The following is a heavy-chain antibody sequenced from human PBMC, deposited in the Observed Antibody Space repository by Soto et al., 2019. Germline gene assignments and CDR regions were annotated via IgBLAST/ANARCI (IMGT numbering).Heavy chain of an antibody. D-gene: IGHD4-17*01. CDR1: GFNFNTYW. V-gene: IGHV3-7*03. J-gene: IGHJ6*02. Sequence: GGSLRLSCAASGFNFNTYWTYWVRQAPGKGLEWVANIDTDGSRKNYVDSVKGRFIISRDNAKNSLLLQMNSLRADDTAVYYCGRVPLDGNYANGVDVWGQGTTVTVSS. CDR3: GRVPLDGNYANGVDV. CDR2: IDTDGSRK.